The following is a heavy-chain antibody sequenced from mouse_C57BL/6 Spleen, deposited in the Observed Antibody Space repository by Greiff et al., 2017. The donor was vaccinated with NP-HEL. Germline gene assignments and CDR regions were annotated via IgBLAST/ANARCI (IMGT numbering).Heavy chain of an antibody. V-gene: IGHV1-26*01. CDR3: ARLEEDYDYFDY. D-gene: IGHD2-4*01. CDR2: INPNNGGT. Sequence: EVQLQQSGPELVKPGASVKISCKASGYTFTDYYMNWVKQSHGKSLEWIGDINPNNGGTSYNQKFKGKATLTVDKSSSTAYMELRSLTSEDSAVYYCARLEEDYDYFDYWGQGTTLTVSS. CDR1: GYTFTDYY. J-gene: IGHJ2*01.